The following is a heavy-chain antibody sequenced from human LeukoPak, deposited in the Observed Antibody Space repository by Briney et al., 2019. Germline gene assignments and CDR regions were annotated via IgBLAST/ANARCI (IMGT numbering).Heavy chain of an antibody. CDR3: ARHSMLRRYFDWFPRGGAFDI. J-gene: IGHJ3*02. CDR1: GGSFSGYY. CDR2: IYYSGST. D-gene: IGHD3-9*01. V-gene: IGHV4-34*01. Sequence: SETLSLTCAVYGGSFSGYYWSWIRQPPGKGLEWIGSIYYSGSTYYNPSLKSRVTISVDTSKNQFSLKLSSVTAADTAVYYCARHSMLRRYFDWFPRGGAFDIWGQGTMVTVSS.